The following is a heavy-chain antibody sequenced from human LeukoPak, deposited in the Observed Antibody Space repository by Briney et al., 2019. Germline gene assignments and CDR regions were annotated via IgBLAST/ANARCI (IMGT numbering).Heavy chain of an antibody. J-gene: IGHJ4*02. CDR2: ITGSGGST. V-gene: IGHV3-23*01. CDR1: GFIFSSYA. Sequence: GGSLRLSCAASGFIFSSYAMSWVRQAPGKGLEWVSGITGSGGSTYYADSVKGRFTISRDNSKNTLYLQMNSLRAEDTAVYYCAKDGTIIAVAGRRGFDYWGQGTLVTVSS. CDR3: AKDGTIIAVAGRRGFDY. D-gene: IGHD6-19*01.